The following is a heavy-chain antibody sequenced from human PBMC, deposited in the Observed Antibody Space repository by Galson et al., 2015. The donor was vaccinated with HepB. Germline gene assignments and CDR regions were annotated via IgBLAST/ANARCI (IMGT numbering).Heavy chain of an antibody. Sequence: SVKVSCKASGYTFTDYYIHWVRQAPGQGLEWMGRIDPNSGGTNYAQKSQGRVTMTRDTSIYTAYMELTILRSGDTAVYYCARHHYYYPMDVWGRGTTVTVSS. CDR1: GYTFTDYY. V-gene: IGHV1-2*06. CDR3: ARHHYYYPMDV. CDR2: IDPNSGGT. J-gene: IGHJ6*02.